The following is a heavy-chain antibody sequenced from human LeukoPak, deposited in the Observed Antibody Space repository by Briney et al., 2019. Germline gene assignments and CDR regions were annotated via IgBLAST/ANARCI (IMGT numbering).Heavy chain of an antibody. CDR3: ARAYYCSGGSCYYGEDY. CDR1: GYTFTSYD. Sequence: ASVKVSCKASGYTFTSYDINWVRQATGQGLEWMGWMNPNSGNTGYAQKFQGRVTMTRNTSISTAYMELSSLRSEDTAVYYCARAYYCSGGSCYYGEDYWGQRTLVTVSS. V-gene: IGHV1-8*01. CDR2: MNPNSGNT. D-gene: IGHD2-15*01. J-gene: IGHJ4*02.